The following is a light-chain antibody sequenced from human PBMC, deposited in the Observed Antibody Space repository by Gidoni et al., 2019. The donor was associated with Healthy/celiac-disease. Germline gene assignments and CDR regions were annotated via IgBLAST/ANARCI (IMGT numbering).Light chain of an antibody. CDR1: QRISSY. CDR3: QQSYSTPFT. V-gene: IGKV1-39*01. J-gene: IGKJ5*01. Sequence: DIQMTQSPSSLSASVGDRVPTTCRASQRISSYLNWYQQKPGKAPKLLIYAASSLQSGVPSRFSGSGSGTDFTLTISRLQPEDFATYYCQQSYSTPFTFGQGTRLEIK. CDR2: AAS.